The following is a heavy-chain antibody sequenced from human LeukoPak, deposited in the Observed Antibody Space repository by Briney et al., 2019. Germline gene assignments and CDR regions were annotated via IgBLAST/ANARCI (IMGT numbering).Heavy chain of an antibody. V-gene: IGHV3-7*01. CDR1: GFTFSSYW. CDR2: IKQDGSEK. Sequence: PGGSLRLSCAASGFTFSSYWMSWVRQAPGKGLEWVANIKQDGSEKYYVDSVKGRFTIPRDNAKNSLYLQMNSLRAEDTAVYYCARGSYGDYGTFWYYYYYGMDVWGQGTTVTDSS. J-gene: IGHJ6*02. CDR3: ARGSYGDYGTFWYYYYYGMDV. D-gene: IGHD4-17*01.